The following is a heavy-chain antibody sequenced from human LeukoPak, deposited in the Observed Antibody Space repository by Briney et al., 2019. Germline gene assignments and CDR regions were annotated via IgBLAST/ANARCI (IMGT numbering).Heavy chain of an antibody. CDR1: GGSVSSYY. CDR2: IYYNGNT. V-gene: IGHV4-59*08. J-gene: IGHJ3*02. CDR3: ARHGGITMVRGLLSAFDI. Sequence: SETLSLTCTVSGGSVSSYYWSWIRQPPGKGLQWIGYIYYNGNTNYNPSLKSRVTISVDTSKNQFSLKLSSVTAADTAVYYCARHGGITMVRGLLSAFDIWGQGTMVTVSS. D-gene: IGHD3-10*01.